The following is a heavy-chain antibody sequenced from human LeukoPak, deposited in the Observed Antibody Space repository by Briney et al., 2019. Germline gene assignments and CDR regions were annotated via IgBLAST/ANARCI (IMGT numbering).Heavy chain of an antibody. Sequence: SETLSLTCIVSGDSIRSYYWTWIRQPPGKGLEWIGHIYYSGSTDDTYNPSLKSRVTISVVTSKNQVSLRLASVTAADTAVYYCATSGSSGWYFDIWGQGTLATVSS. V-gene: IGHV4-59*08. CDR1: GDSIRSYY. CDR2: IYYSGSTDD. J-gene: IGHJ4*02. CDR3: ATSGSSGWYFDI. D-gene: IGHD6-19*01.